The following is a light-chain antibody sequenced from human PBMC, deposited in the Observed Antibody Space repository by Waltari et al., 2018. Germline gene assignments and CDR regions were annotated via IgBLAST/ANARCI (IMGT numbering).Light chain of an antibody. Sequence: LKLPQSPSSLSASVGHRVTIPCRAIPGISSYLNWYQQKPGQAPRLLIYGASSWQSGVPERFSGSGSGTDFTLTISSLQPEDFATYYCQQYDSTGFTFGRGTKVEIK. V-gene: IGKV1-39*01. CDR1: PGISSY. J-gene: IGKJ3*01. CDR2: GAS. CDR3: QQYDSTGFT.